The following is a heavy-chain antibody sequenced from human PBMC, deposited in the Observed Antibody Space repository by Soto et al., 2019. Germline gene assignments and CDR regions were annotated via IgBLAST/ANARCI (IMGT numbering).Heavy chain of an antibody. CDR2: IIHIHSIA. CDR1: GGTFSSYT. CDR3: ARDLSTVSGIGRNPFAY. D-gene: IGHD6-19*01. J-gene: IGHJ4*02. Sequence: QVQLVQSGAEVKKPGSSVKVSCKASGGTFSSYTISCVRQDPGQGLEGMGRIIHIHSIANYAQKFQGGVTITSDKPTSTAYLERSSLRSEDTAVYYCARDLSTVSGIGRNPFAYWGQGTLVTFSS. V-gene: IGHV1-69*08.